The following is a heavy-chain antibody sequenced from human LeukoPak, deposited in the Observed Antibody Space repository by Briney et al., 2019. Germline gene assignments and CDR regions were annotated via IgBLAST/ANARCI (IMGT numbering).Heavy chain of an antibody. CDR3: AKIRMAGSSTWYPDDY. CDR1: GFSLSSYA. V-gene: IGHV3-23*01. J-gene: IGHJ4*02. Sequence: GGSLRLSCAASGFSLSSYAMSWVRQAPGKGLEWVSGISGSDGSTYYADSVKGRFTLSRDNSKNTLYLQMNRLRAEDTAVYYCAKIRMAGSSTWYPDDYWGQGTLVTVSS. D-gene: IGHD6-13*01. CDR2: ISGSDGST.